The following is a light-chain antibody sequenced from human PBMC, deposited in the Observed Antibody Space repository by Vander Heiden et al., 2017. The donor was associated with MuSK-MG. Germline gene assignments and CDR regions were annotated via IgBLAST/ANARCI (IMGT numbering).Light chain of an antibody. Sequence: DIQLTQSPSFLSASVGDRVTITCRASQGISSYLAWYQQKPGKAPKLLIYAASTLQSGVPSRFSGSGSGTEFTLTISSLQPEDFATYYCQQLNSYLLWTFGPGTKVEIK. V-gene: IGKV1-9*01. CDR2: AAS. CDR1: QGISSY. J-gene: IGKJ1*01. CDR3: QQLNSYLLWT.